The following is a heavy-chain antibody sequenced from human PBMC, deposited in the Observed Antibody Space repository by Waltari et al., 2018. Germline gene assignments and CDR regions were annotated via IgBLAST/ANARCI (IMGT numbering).Heavy chain of an antibody. J-gene: IGHJ6*03. Sequence: QVQLQQWGAGLLKPSETLSLTCAVYGGSFSGYYWSWIRQPPGKGLEWIGEINHSGSTNYNPSLKSRVTISVDTSKNQFSLKLSSVTAADMAVYYCARGKSIAAGGAIYYMDVWGKGTTVTISS. CDR2: INHSGST. V-gene: IGHV4-34*01. D-gene: IGHD6-13*01. CDR1: GGSFSGYY. CDR3: ARGKSIAAGGAIYYMDV.